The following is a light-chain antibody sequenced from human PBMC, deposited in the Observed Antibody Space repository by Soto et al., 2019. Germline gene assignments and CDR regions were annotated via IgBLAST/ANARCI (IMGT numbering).Light chain of an antibody. CDR1: SSDFGTYNS. V-gene: IGLV2-14*01. Sequence: QSALTQPASVSGSPGQSITISCTGTSSDFGTYNSVSWYQQHPGKAPKVMIYDVSNRPSGVSNRFSGSKSGNTASLTISGLQAEDEADYYCSSYTISGNYVFGTATKLTVL. J-gene: IGLJ1*01. CDR2: DVS. CDR3: SSYTISGNYV.